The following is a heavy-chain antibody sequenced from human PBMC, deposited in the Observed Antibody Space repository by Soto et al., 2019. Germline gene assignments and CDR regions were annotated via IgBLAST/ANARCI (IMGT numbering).Heavy chain of an antibody. D-gene: IGHD6-25*01. CDR3: ARGDPATYMRLPFDH. V-gene: IGHV1-2*02. J-gene: IGHJ4*02. CDR2: INAHSGGT. CDR1: GFSFTGYY. Sequence: GASVKVSCKASGFSFTGYYIHWLRQAPGQGLEWMGWINAHSGGTEYAQKFQGRVTLTRDTSIATAYLTLTSLTSDDTAVYYCARGDPATYMRLPFDHWGQGTVVTVSS.